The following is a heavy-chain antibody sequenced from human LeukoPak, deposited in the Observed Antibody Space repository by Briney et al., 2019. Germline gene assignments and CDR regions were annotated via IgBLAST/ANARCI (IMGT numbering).Heavy chain of an antibody. CDR3: ARLVGVEYYYDSSGYYPNSFDY. V-gene: IGHV4-39*01. D-gene: IGHD3-22*01. J-gene: IGHJ4*02. CDR2: ISYSGST. Sequence: PSRTLSLTSTVSVVSISSSSYYSGSIRQPPGKGLEWVGSISYSGSTYYNPSPKSRVTISVGTSKNQFSLKLSSVTAADTAVYYCARLVGVEYYYDSSGYYPNSFDYWGQGTLVTVSS. CDR1: VVSISSSSYY.